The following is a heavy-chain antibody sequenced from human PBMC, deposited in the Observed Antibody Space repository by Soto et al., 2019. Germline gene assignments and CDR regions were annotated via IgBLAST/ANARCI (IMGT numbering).Heavy chain of an antibody. D-gene: IGHD4-17*01. CDR1: GFTFSSYW. Sequence: GGSLRLSCAASGFTFSSYWMHWVRQAPGKGLVWVSRINSDGSSTSYADSVKGRFTISRDNAKNTLYLQMNSLRAEDTAVYYCARADYGRNGNLDYWGQGTLVTVSS. J-gene: IGHJ4*02. CDR2: INSDGSST. V-gene: IGHV3-74*01. CDR3: ARADYGRNGNLDY.